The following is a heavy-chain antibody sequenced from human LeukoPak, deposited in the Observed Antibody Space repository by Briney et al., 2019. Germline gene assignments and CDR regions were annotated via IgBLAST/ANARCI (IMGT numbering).Heavy chain of an antibody. CDR2: IYYSGST. CDR3: ASPREGGVAHWFDP. J-gene: IGHJ5*02. Sequence: SETLSLTCIVSGGSINSRSHYWGWIRQPPGKGLEWIGNIYYSGSTYYNPSLKSRVTISIDTSKNQFSLKLSSVTATDTAVYYCASPREGGVAHWFDPWGQGTLVTVSS. CDR1: GGSINSRSHY. V-gene: IGHV4-39*01. D-gene: IGHD2-15*01.